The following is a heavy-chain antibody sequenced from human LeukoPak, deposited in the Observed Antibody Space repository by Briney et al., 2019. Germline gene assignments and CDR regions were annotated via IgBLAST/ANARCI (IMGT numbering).Heavy chain of an antibody. J-gene: IGHJ4*02. CDR3: ANNYYDSGSYLYYFEN. Sequence: GGSLRLSCAASGFTFSSYSMNWVRQAPGKGLEWVPSISSSNTYIYYADSVKGRFTISRDNAKKSLYLQMNSLRAEDTAIYYCANNYYDSGSYLYYFENWGQGTLVTVSS. CDR1: GFTFSSYS. D-gene: IGHD3-10*01. CDR2: ISSSNTYI. V-gene: IGHV3-21*01.